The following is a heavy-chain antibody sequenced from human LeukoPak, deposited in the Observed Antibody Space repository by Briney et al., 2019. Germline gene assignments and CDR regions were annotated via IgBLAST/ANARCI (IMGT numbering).Heavy chain of an antibody. CDR1: GFTFSTYA. V-gene: IGHV3-30-3*01. CDR2: TSYDGSSK. CDR3: ARVGLCGGDCYRYPYDY. Sequence: PSGGSLRLSCAASGFTFSTYAIHWVRQAPGKGLEWVAVTSYDGSSKYYADSVKGRFTISRDNSKNTLYLQMNSLRAEDTAVYYCARVGLCGGDCYRYPYDYWGQGTLVTVSS. D-gene: IGHD2-21*02. J-gene: IGHJ4*02.